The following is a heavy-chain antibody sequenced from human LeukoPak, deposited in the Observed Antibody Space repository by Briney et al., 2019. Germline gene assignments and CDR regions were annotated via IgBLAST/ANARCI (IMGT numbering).Heavy chain of an antibody. Sequence: GASVKVSCKASGYTFTSYYMHWVRQAPGQGLEWMGIINPSGGSTSYAQEFQGRVTMTRDTSTSTVYMELSSLRSEDTAVYYCARDQGVKWEGPPVDYFDYWGQGTLVTVSS. CDR1: GYTFTSYY. J-gene: IGHJ4*02. V-gene: IGHV1-46*01. CDR3: ARDQGVKWEGPPVDYFDY. D-gene: IGHD1-26*01. CDR2: INPSGGST.